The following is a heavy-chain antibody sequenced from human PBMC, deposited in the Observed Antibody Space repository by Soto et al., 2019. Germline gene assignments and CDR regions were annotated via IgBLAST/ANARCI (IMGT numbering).Heavy chain of an antibody. CDR3: ARPPFGASYLSFAFDI. CDR1: GGSISSSNW. J-gene: IGHJ3*02. V-gene: IGHV4-4*02. Sequence: SETLSLTCAVSGGSISSSNWWSWVRQPPGKGLEWIGEIYHSGTTNYNPSLKSRVTISIDTSKNQFSLKLTSVTAADTAVYYCARPPFGASYLSFAFDIWSQRTMVTVS. D-gene: IGHD3-10*01. CDR2: IYHSGTT.